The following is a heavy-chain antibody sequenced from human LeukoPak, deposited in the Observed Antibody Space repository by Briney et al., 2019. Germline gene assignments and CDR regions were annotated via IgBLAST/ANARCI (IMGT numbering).Heavy chain of an antibody. J-gene: IGHJ5*02. CDR1: GYIFTGYY. CDR3: ARGPPEYCSGGSCYSGRNWIDP. Sequence: ASVKVSCKASGYIFTGYYINWVRQAPGQGLEWMGWINPDGGADYAQKFQGRVTMIRDTSISTAYMALSRLRSDDTAVYYCARGPPEYCSGGSCYSGRNWIDPWGQGTLVTVSS. D-gene: IGHD2-15*01. V-gene: IGHV1-2*02. CDR2: INPDGGA.